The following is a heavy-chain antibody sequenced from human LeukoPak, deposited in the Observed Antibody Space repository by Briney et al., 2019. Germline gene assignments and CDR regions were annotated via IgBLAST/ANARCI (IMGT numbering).Heavy chain of an antibody. J-gene: IGHJ1*01. CDR3: ARVPITLAGTKDAKYFQH. CDR2: INSDGSST. Sequence: GGSLRLSCAASGFTFSRYWMHWVRQAPGKGLVWVSRINSDGSSTSYADSVKGRFTISRDNAKNTLYLQMNSLRAEDTAVYYCARVPITLAGTKDAKYFQHWGQDTLVTVSS. V-gene: IGHV3-74*01. CDR1: GFTFSRYW. D-gene: IGHD6-19*01.